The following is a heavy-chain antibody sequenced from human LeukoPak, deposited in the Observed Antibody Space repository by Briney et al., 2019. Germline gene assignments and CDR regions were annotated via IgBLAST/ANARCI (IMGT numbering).Heavy chain of an antibody. Sequence: PGGSLRLSCAASGFTFSSYWMSWVRQAPGKGLEWVANIKQDGSEKYYVDSVKGRLTISRDNAKNSLYLQMNSLRAEDTAVYYCARPRLRYSSTPSDYWGQGTLVTVSS. CDR2: IKQDGSEK. D-gene: IGHD5-18*01. J-gene: IGHJ4*02. CDR1: GFTFSSYW. V-gene: IGHV3-7*01. CDR3: ARPRLRYSSTPSDY.